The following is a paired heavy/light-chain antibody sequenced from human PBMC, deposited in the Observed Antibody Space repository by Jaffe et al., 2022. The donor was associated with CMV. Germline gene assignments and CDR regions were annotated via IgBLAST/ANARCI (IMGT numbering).Light chain of an antibody. J-gene: IGKJ1*01. V-gene: IGKV3-15*01. CDR3: QQYNNWPPWT. CDR1: QSVSSN. Sequence: EIVMTQSPATLSVSPGERATLSCRASQSVSSNLAWYQQKPGQAPRLLIYAASTRATGIPARFSGSGSGTEFTLTISSLQSEDFAVYYCQQYNNWPPWTFGQGTKVEIK. CDR2: AAS.
Heavy chain of an antibody. CDR3: ARGRASGCMDV. CDR2: IWYDGSNE. J-gene: IGHJ6*03. V-gene: IGHV3-33*08. CDR1: GFTFSTYG. Sequence: QVQLVESGGGVVQPGRSLRLSCVVSGFTFSTYGMHWVRQAPGKGLEWVAVIWYDGSNEYYADSVKGRFTISRDNSKNTLYLQMNSLRAEDTAVYYCARGRASGCMDVWGKGTTVTVSS. D-gene: IGHD3-10*01.